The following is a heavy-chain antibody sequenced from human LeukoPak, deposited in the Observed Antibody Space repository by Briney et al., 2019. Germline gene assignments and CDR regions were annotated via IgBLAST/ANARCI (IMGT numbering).Heavy chain of an antibody. J-gene: IGHJ5*02. CDR1: GGSISSGSYY. V-gene: IGHV4-61*02. CDR2: IYTSGST. CDR3: ARGRGQNYGSGRKWFDP. D-gene: IGHD3-10*01. Sequence: SETLSLTCTVSGGSISSGSYYWSWIRQPAGKGLEWIGRIYTSGSTNYNPSLKSRVTISVDTSKNQFSLKLSSVTAADTAVYYCARGRGQNYGSGRKWFDPWGQGTLVTVSS.